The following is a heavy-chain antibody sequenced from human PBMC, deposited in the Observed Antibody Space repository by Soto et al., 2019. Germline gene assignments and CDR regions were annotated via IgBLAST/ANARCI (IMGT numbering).Heavy chain of an antibody. CDR3: AKDRYTGDAFDI. CDR2: ISYDGSNK. Sequence: QVQLVESGGGVVQPGRSLRLSCAASGFTFSSYGMHWVRQAPGKGLEWVAVISYDGSNKYYADSVKGRFTISRDNSKNTLYLQMNSLRAEDTAVYYCAKDRYTGDAFDIWGQGTMVTVSS. J-gene: IGHJ3*02. V-gene: IGHV3-30*18. CDR1: GFTFSSYG. D-gene: IGHD5-18*01.